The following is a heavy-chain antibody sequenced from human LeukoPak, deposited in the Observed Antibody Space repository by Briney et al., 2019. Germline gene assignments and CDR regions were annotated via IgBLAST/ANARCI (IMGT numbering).Heavy chain of an antibody. CDR3: ASGRFGESIFYGEFDY. V-gene: IGHV4-34*01. D-gene: IGHD3-10*01. CDR2: INHSGST. Sequence: SETLSLTCAVYGGSFSGYYWSWIRQPPGKGLEWIGEINHSGSTNYNPSLKSRVTISVDTSKNQFSLKLSSVTAADTAVYYCASGRFGESIFYGEFDYWGQGTLVTVSS. J-gene: IGHJ4*02. CDR1: GGSFSGYY.